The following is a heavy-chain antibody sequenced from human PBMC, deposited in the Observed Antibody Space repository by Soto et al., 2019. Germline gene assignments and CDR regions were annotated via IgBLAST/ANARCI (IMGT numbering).Heavy chain of an antibody. CDR3: ARDRSSYYYYYGMDV. D-gene: IGHD3-10*01. CDR1: GFTFSSYA. J-gene: IGHJ6*02. CDR2: ISYDGSNK. Sequence: GGSLRLSCAASGFTFSSYATHWVRQAPGKGLEWVAVISYDGSNKYYADSVKGRFTISRDNSKNTLYLQMNSLRAEDTAVYYCARDRSSYYYYYGMDVWGQGTTVTVSS. V-gene: IGHV3-30-3*01.